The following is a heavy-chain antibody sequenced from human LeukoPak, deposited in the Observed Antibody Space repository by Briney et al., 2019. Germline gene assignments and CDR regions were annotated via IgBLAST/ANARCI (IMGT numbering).Heavy chain of an antibody. CDR3: ARGGAGTAYYDWDFFRFDY. CDR2: INPNSGVT. Sequence: ASVKVSCKASGYTFTGHFMFWVRQAPGKGLEWMAWINPNSGVTSYAQKFQDRVTLTRDTSINTAYMELSRLRSDDTALYYCARGGAGTAYYDWDFFRFDYWGQGTLVTVSS. CDR1: GYTFTGHF. V-gene: IGHV1-2*02. J-gene: IGHJ4*02. D-gene: IGHD5-12*01.